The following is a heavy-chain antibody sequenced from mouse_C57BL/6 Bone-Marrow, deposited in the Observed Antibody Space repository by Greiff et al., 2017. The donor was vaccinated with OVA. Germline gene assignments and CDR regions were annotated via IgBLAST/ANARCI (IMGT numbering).Heavy chain of an antibody. Sequence: VQLQQPGAELVMPGASVKLSCKASGYTFTSYWMHWVKQRPGQGLEWIGEIDPSDSYTNYNQKFKGKSTLTVDKSSSTAYMQLSSLTSKDSAVYYCARWGGSSYPYWYFDVWGTGTTVTVSS. J-gene: IGHJ1*03. CDR2: IDPSDSYT. CDR1: GYTFTSYW. CDR3: ARWGGSSYPYWYFDV. D-gene: IGHD1-1*01. V-gene: IGHV1-69*01.